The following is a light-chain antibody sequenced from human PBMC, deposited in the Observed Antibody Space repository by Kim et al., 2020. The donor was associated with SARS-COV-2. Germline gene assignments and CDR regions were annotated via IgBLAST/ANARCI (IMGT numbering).Light chain of an antibody. CDR3: QAWDSSTVV. J-gene: IGLJ2*01. CDR1: NLGENF. V-gene: IGLV3-1*01. CDR2: QDN. Sequence: VSPGQTASISCSGDNLGENFVCWYQQRPGQSPVLVIYQDNKRPSGISERFSGSNSGNTATLTISGTQAMDEADYFCQAWDSSTVVFGGGTQLTVL.